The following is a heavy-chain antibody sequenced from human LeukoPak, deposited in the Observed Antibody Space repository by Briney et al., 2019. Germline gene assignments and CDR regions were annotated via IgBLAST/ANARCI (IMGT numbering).Heavy chain of an antibody. Sequence: SQTLSLTCTVSGGSISSGGYYWSWIRQHPGKGLEWIGYIYYSGSTYYNPSLKSRVTISVDTSENQFSLKLSSVTAADTAVYYCARVGYYDSSGYYGLSFDYWGQGTLVTVSS. D-gene: IGHD3-22*01. J-gene: IGHJ4*02. CDR3: ARVGYYDSSGYYGLSFDY. CDR1: GGSISSGGYY. V-gene: IGHV4-31*03. CDR2: IYYSGST.